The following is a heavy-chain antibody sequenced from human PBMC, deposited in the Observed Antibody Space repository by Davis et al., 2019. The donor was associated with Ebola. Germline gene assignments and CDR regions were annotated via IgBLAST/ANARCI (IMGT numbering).Heavy chain of an antibody. V-gene: IGHV1-46*01. J-gene: IGHJ3*02. CDR3: ARTSIVGTTTTASDI. Sequence: ASVKVSCKASGYTFTSYYINWVRQAPGQGLEWMGIINPSDGTTKYAQRFQGRATMTRDTSTNTVYMELSSLRSEDTAKYFCARTSIVGTTTTASDIWGQGTLVTVSS. CDR2: INPSDGTT. D-gene: IGHD1-26*01. CDR1: GYTFTSYY.